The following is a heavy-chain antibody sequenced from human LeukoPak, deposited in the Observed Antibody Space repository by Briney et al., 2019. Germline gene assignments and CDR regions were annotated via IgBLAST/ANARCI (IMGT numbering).Heavy chain of an antibody. CDR1: GFTFSGYW. D-gene: IGHD6-6*01. CDR2: IKQDGSDK. CDR3: ARGGAAPDY. V-gene: IGHV3-7*01. J-gene: IGHJ4*02. Sequence: SGGSLRLSCAASGFTFSGYWMSWVRQAPGKGLEWVANIKQDGSDKNYVDSVKGRFTISRDNAKNSLYLQMNSLRVEDTAVYYCARGGAAPDYWGQGTLVTVSS.